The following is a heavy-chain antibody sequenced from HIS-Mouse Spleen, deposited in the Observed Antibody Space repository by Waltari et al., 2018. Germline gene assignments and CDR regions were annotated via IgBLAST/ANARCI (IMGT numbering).Heavy chain of an antibody. CDR2: ISYDGSNK. Sequence: QVQLVESGGGVVQPGRSLRLSCAASGFTFSSYGMQWVRQAPGKGLEWVAVISYDGSNKYYAESVKGRFTISRDNSKNTLYLQMNSLRAEDTAVYYCAREIPYSSSWYDWYFDLWGRGTLVTVSS. V-gene: IGHV3-30*03. CDR3: AREIPYSSSWYDWYFDL. D-gene: IGHD6-13*01. J-gene: IGHJ2*01. CDR1: GFTFSSYG.